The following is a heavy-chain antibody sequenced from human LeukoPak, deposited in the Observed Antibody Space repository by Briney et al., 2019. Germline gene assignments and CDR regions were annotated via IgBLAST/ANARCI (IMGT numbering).Heavy chain of an antibody. V-gene: IGHV4-59*01. D-gene: IGHD4-17*01. CDR3: ARDIYGAFDI. CDR1: GGSISSYY. CDR2: IYYSGST. Sequence: SETLSLTCAVSGGSISSYYWSWIRQPPGKGREWIGYIYYSGSTNYNPSLKSRVTISVDTSKNQFSLRLSSVTAADTAVYFCARDIYGAFDIWGQGTMVTVSS. J-gene: IGHJ3*02.